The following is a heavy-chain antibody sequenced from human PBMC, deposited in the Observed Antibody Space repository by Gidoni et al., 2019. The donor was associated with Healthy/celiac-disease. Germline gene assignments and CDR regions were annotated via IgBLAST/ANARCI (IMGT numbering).Heavy chain of an antibody. CDR2: IIPIFGTA. CDR3: ASNGGLRYFDWLSPDYYYYGMDV. V-gene: IGHV1-69*06. CDR1: GGTFSSYA. J-gene: IGHJ6*02. Sequence: QVQLVQSGAEVKKPGSSVKVSCKASGGTFSSYAISWVRQAPGQGLEWMGGIIPIFGTANYAQKCQGRVTITADKSTSTAYMELSSLRSEDTAVYYCASNGGLRYFDWLSPDYYYYGMDVWGQGTTVTVSS. D-gene: IGHD3-9*01.